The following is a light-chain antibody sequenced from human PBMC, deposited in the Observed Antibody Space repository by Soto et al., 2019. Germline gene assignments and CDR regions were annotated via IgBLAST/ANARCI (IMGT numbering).Light chain of an antibody. CDR1: QSVSSY. V-gene: IGKV3-11*01. CDR3: QQRSNWPHIT. CDR2: DAS. J-gene: IGKJ5*01. Sequence: EIVLTQSPATLSLSPGERATLSCRASQSVSSYLAWYQQKTGQAPRLLIYDASNRATGIPAMFSGSGSGTDFTLTISSLEPEDVAVYYCQQRSNWPHITFGQGTRLEIK.